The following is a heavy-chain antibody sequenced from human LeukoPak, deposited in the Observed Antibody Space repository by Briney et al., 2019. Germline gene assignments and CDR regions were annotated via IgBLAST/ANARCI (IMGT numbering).Heavy chain of an antibody. CDR1: GGTFSSYA. Sequence: SVKVSCKASGGTFSSYAISWVRQAPGQGLEWMGRIIPILGIANYAQKFQGRVTITADKSTSTAYMELSSLRSEDTAVYYCARDGVHDYGGYFDLWGRGTLVTVSS. J-gene: IGHJ2*01. CDR3: ARDGVHDYGGYFDL. V-gene: IGHV1-69*04. D-gene: IGHD4-17*01. CDR2: IIPILGIA.